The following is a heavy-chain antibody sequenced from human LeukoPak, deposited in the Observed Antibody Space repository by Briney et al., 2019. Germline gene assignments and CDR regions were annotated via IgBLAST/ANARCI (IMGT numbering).Heavy chain of an antibody. V-gene: IGHV4-39*02. Sequence: SETLSLTCTVSGDSISRSPDYWAWVRQPPGKGRGWIGSVYYGQSPYFNPSLESRATISVDTSKNHFSLKMSSVTAADTAVYYCARSSGTGTFSYWGQGTLVTVSS. D-gene: IGHD6-25*01. J-gene: IGHJ4*02. CDR2: VYYGQSP. CDR3: ARSSGTGTFSY. CDR1: GDSISRSPDY.